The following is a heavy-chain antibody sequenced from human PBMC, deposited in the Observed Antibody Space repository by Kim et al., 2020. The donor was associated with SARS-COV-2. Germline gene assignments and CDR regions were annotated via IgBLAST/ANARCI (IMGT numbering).Heavy chain of an antibody. Sequence: GGSLRLSCAASGFTFSSYDMHWVRQATGKGLEWVSAIGTAGDTYYPGSVKGRFTISRENAKNSLYLQMNSLRAGDTAVYYCARDAWFGEFGHYGMDVWGQGTTVTVSS. CDR2: IGTAGDT. CDR3: ARDAWFGEFGHYGMDV. V-gene: IGHV3-13*01. J-gene: IGHJ6*02. D-gene: IGHD3-10*01. CDR1: GFTFSSYD.